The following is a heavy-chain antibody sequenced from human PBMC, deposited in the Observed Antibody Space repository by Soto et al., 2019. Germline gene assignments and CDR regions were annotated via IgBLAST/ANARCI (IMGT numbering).Heavy chain of an antibody. D-gene: IGHD3-22*01. CDR1: GCSISGYY. CDR2: IHSSGST. Sequence: SGTLSLTCTVSGCSISGYYVTWIRQPAGKGLEYIGRIHSSGSTNFRPSLKSRVAMSVDTSQNQFSLKLTSMTAADTAVYYCARVQHSSGSSRWLDPWGQGTLVTGSS. V-gene: IGHV4-4*07. CDR3: ARVQHSSGSSRWLDP. J-gene: IGHJ5*02.